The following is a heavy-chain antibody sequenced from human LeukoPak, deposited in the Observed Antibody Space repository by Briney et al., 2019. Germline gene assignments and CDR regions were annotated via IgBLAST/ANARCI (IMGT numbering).Heavy chain of an antibody. Sequence: MASQTLSLTCTVSGGSISSGSYYWSWIRQPAGKGLECIGRIYTSGNTDYNPSLKSRVTISVDTSKNQFSLKLSSVTAADTAVYYCARATWPLCYFDYWGQGTLVTVSS. CDR1: GGSISSGSYY. CDR2: IYTSGNT. CDR3: ARATWPLCYFDY. V-gene: IGHV4-61*02. D-gene: IGHD5-12*01. J-gene: IGHJ4*02.